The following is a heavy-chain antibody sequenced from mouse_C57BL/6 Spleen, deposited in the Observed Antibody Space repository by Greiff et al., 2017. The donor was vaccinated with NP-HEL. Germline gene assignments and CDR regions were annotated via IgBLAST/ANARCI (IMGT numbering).Heavy chain of an antibody. CDR2: INYDGSST. CDR1: GFTFSDYY. V-gene: IGHV5-16*01. J-gene: IGHJ2*01. CDR3: ARDQGSGPFDY. Sequence: EVKLVESEGGLVQPGSSMKLSCTASGFTFSDYYMAWVRQVPEKGLEWVANINYDGSSTYYLDSLKSRFIISRDNAKNILYLQMSSLKSEDTATYYCARDQGSGPFDYWGQGTTLTVSS. D-gene: IGHD3-2*02.